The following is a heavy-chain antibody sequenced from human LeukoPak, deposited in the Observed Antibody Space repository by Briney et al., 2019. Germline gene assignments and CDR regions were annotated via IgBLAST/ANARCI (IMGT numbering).Heavy chain of an antibody. V-gene: IGHV3-30*18. CDR2: ISYDGSNK. Sequence: GRSLRLSCAASGFTFSSYGMHWVRQAPGKGLEWVAVISYDGSNKYYADSVKGRFTISRDNSKNTLYPQMNSLRAEDTAVYYCAKEGEYCSGGSCRRGYYFDYWGQGTLVTVSS. CDR1: GFTFSSYG. CDR3: AKEGEYCSGGSCRRGYYFDY. D-gene: IGHD2-15*01. J-gene: IGHJ4*02.